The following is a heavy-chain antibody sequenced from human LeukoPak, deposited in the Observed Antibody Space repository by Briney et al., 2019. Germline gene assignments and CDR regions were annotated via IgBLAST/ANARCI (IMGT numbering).Heavy chain of an antibody. Sequence: PGGSLRLSCGASGFTFSSYAMSWVRQAPGTGLEWVSSISGSGGSTYYADSVRGRFTISRDNSKNTLYLQMNSLRAGDTAVYYCVKHSGSGSHNFASWGQGTLVTVSS. CDR2: ISGSGGST. CDR1: GFTFSSYA. V-gene: IGHV3-23*01. D-gene: IGHD3-10*01. J-gene: IGHJ4*02. CDR3: VKHSGSGSHNFAS.